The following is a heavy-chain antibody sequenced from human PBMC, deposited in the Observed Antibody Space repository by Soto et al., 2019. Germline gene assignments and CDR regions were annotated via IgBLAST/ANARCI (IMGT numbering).Heavy chain of an antibody. D-gene: IGHD4-17*01. CDR2: IYYSGST. V-gene: IGHV4-59*01. CDR3: ARLSTPLIWFDH. CDR1: VGSISSYY. Sequence: SXTLSLTCTVSVGSISSYYWSWIRQPPGKGLEWIGYIYYSGSTNYNPSLKSRVTISVDTSKNQFSLKLSSVTAADTAVYYCARLSTPLIWFDHWGQGTLVTVSS. J-gene: IGHJ5*02.